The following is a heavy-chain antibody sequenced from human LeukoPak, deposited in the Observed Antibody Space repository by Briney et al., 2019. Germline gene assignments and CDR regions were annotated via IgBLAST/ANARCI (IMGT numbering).Heavy chain of an antibody. V-gene: IGHV3-23*01. CDR1: GFTFSSYA. Sequence: GGSLRLSCAASGFTFSSYAMSWVRQAPGKGLEWVSAISGSGGSTYYADSVKGRFTISRDNSKNTLYLQMNSLRAEDTALYYCARGAYVDYVWGSYRYGAFDIWGQGTMVTVSS. J-gene: IGHJ3*02. CDR3: ARGAYVDYVWGSYRYGAFDI. D-gene: IGHD3-16*02. CDR2: ISGSGGST.